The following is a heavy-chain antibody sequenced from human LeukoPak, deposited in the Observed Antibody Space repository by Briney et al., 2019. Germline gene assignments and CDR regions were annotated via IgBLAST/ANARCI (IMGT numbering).Heavy chain of an antibody. D-gene: IGHD3-10*01. CDR2: INPNSGGT. CDR3: ARDSYGSGSYPDY. CDR1: GYTFTGYY. Sequence: ASVTVSCKASGYTFTGYYMHWVRQAPGQGLEWMGWINPNSGGTNYAQKFQGRVTMTRDTSISTAYMELSRLRSDDTAVYYCARDSYGSGSYPDYWGQGTLVTVSS. V-gene: IGHV1-2*02. J-gene: IGHJ4*02.